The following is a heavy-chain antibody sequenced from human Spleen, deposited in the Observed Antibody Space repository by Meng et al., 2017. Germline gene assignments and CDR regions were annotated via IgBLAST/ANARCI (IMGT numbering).Heavy chain of an antibody. CDR1: GFNFGDYI. CDR3: AKNLWHTVVVTAIDY. Sequence: GESLKISCAASGFNFGDYIMHWVRQSPGKGLEWISRIVSDGGITTYADSVKGRFTISRDNSKNTLYLQMSSLRAEDTAVYHCAKNLWHTVVVTAIDYWGQGTLVTVSS. V-gene: IGHV3-74*01. J-gene: IGHJ4*02. CDR2: IVSDGGIT. D-gene: IGHD2-21*02.